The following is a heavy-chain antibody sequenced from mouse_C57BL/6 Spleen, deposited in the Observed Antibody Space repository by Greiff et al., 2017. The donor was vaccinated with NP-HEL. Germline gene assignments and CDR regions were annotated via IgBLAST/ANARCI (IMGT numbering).Heavy chain of an antibody. J-gene: IGHJ1*03. CDR2: ISDGGSYT. CDR1: GFTFSSYA. V-gene: IGHV5-4*03. Sequence: VKVEESGGGLVKPGGSLKLSCAASGFTFSSYAMSWVRQTPEKRLEWVATISDGGSYTYYPDNVKGRFTISRDNAKNNLYLQMSHLKSEDTAMYYCASYYGSSPAFDVWGTGTTVTVSS. CDR3: ASYYGSSPAFDV. D-gene: IGHD1-1*01.